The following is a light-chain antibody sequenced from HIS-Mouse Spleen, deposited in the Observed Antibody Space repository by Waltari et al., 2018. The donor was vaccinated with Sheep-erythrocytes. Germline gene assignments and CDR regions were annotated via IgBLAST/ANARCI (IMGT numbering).Light chain of an antibody. V-gene: IGLV2-11*01. CDR3: CSYAGSYNHV. Sequence: QSALTQPRSVSGSPGQSVTISCTGTSSDVGGYNYVSGYQQYPGKAPKLMIYDVSKRPSGVPDRFSGSKSGNTASLTISGLQAEDEADYYCCSYAGSYNHVFATGTKVTVL. CDR2: DVS. CDR1: SSDVGGYNY. J-gene: IGLJ1*01.